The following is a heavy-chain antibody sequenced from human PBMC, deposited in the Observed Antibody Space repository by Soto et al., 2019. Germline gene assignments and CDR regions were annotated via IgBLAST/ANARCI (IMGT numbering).Heavy chain of an antibody. J-gene: IGHJ6*02. CDR3: ATESGGRGYRASFYYGMDV. V-gene: IGHV1-69*11. CDR1: GGSLRKYA. D-gene: IGHD3-10*01. CDR2: TVSMLGAT. Sequence: QVQLLQSGVEVKKPGSSVKVSCKGSGGSLRKYAVSWLRQAPGQGLEWIGGTVSMLGATTYAQTFQGRVTVTADESTNTVNMELSSLTSKDTAIYFCATESGGRGYRASFYYGMDVWGQGTTVTVSS.